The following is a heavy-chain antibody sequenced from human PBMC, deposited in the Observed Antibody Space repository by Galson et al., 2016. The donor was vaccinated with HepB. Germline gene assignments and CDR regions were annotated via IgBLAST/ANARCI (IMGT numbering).Heavy chain of an antibody. D-gene: IGHD4-23*01. V-gene: IGHV3-64*04. CDR1: GFTFSTYA. CDR3: ARDPGEGDGGNWGAFDL. Sequence: SLRLSCAASGFTFSTYAFHWVRQAPGKGLEYVSAIDNNGRTTYYADSVKGRFTISRDNARSLLYLQMYSLRVEDTAVYYCARDPGEGDGGNWGAFDLWGQGTVVTVSS. CDR2: IDNNGRTT. J-gene: IGHJ3*01.